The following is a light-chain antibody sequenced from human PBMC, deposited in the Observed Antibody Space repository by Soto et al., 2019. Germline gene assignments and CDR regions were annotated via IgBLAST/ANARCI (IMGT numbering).Light chain of an antibody. CDR1: SSDIGGYNF. Sequence: QSALTQPASVSESPGQSITIPCTGTSSDIGGYNFVSWYQQYPGYAPKLLIYDVTNRPSGVSNRFSGSKSGNTASLTISGLQAEDEAIYYCSSYTSTTTLVVFGGGTKLTVL. CDR2: DVT. V-gene: IGLV2-14*01. CDR3: SSYTSTTTLVV. J-gene: IGLJ2*01.